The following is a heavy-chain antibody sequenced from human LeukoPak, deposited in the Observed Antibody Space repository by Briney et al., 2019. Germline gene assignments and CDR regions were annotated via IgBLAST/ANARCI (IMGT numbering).Heavy chain of an antibody. Sequence: SETLSLTCAVYGGSFSGYYWSWIRQPPGRGLEWIGEINHSGSTNYNPSLKSRVTISVDTSKNQFSLKLSSVTAADTAVYYCARGKGWLPLDYWGQGTLVTVSS. CDR1: GGSFSGYY. D-gene: IGHD5-24*01. CDR3: ARGKGWLPLDY. V-gene: IGHV4-34*01. J-gene: IGHJ4*02. CDR2: INHSGST.